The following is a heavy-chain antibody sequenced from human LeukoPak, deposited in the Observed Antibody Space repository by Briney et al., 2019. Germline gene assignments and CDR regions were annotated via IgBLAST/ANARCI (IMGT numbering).Heavy chain of an antibody. V-gene: IGHV4-34*01. CDR1: GGSFSGYY. J-gene: IGHJ6*03. CDR3: ATAVCWRTIFGVVYYYYYYMDV. Sequence: SETLSLTYAVYGGSFSGYYWSWIRQPPGKGLEWIGEINHSGSTNYNPSLKSRVTISVDTSKNQFSLKLSSVTAADTAVYYCATAVCWRTIFGVVYYYYYYMDVWGKGTTVTVSS. CDR2: INHSGST. D-gene: IGHD3-3*01.